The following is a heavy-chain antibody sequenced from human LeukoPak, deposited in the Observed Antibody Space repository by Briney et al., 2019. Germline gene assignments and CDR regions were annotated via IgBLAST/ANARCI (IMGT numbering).Heavy chain of an antibody. CDR2: ISGSSGII. CDR1: GFTFNTYT. D-gene: IGHD2-21*02. J-gene: IGHJ4*02. V-gene: IGHV3-48*01. Sequence: GGSLRLSCAASGFTFNTYTMNWVRQAPGKGLEWVSYISGSSGIIDYADSVRGRFTISRDNAKNSLYLQMNSLRAEDTAVYYCARGPYCGGDCPPEKYYFDYWGQGTLVTVSS. CDR3: ARGPYCGGDCPPEKYYFDY.